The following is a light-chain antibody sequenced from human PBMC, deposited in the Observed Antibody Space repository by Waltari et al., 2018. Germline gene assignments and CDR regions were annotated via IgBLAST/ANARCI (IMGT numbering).Light chain of an antibody. V-gene: IGLV2-23*01. CDR3: CSYVGGSRVL. CDR1: RSGIGAYNF. Sequence: QSVLTQPASVSGSPGQSITISCTGTRSGIGAYNFVSWFQQPPGQAPRLLISEATKRPSGVSYRFSGSKSGNTASLSISDLQAEDEADYYCCSYVGGSRVLFGGGTKLTV. CDR2: EAT. J-gene: IGLJ2*01.